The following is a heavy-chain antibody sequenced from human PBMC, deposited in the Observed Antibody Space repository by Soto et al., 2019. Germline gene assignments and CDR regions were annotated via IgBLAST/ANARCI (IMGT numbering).Heavy chain of an antibody. CDR3: ASMASGWYFGPTTNGALSSQFDY. D-gene: IGHD6-19*01. CDR2: ISSSGSTI. Sequence: GGSLRLSCAASGFTFSDYYMSWIRQAPGKGLEWVSYISSSGSTIYYADSVKGRFTISRDNAKNSLYLQMNSQRAEDTAVYYCASMASGWYFGPTTNGALSSQFDYWGQGTLVTVSS. J-gene: IGHJ4*02. CDR1: GFTFSDYY. V-gene: IGHV3-11*01.